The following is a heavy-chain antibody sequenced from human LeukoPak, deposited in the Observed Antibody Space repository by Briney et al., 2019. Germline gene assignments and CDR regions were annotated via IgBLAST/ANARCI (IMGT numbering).Heavy chain of an antibody. V-gene: IGHV3-9*01. J-gene: IGHJ4*02. CDR3: AKEGGAGLDY. CDR1: GFTLDDYG. Sequence: GRSLRLSCAASGFTLDDYGMHWVRQAPGKGLEWVSGISWNSGSIGYADSVKGRFTISRDNAKNSLYLQMNSLRPEDTALYYCAKEGGAGLDYWGQGTLVTASS. CDR2: ISWNSGSI. D-gene: IGHD6-19*01.